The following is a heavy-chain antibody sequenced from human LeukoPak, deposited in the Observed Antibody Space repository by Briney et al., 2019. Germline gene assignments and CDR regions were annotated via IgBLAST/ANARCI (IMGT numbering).Heavy chain of an antibody. J-gene: IGHJ4*02. Sequence: GGSLRLSCVASGFTFSNYWMNWVRLAPGKGLEWVANINQDGSGRYYVDSVKGRFTISRDNTKNSMYLQMNSLRAEDTAVYYCARLIRGSGTYYTSYYYFDYWGQGTLVTVSS. CDR1: GFTFSNYW. D-gene: IGHD3-10*01. V-gene: IGHV3-7*01. CDR2: INQDGSGR. CDR3: ARLIRGSGTYYTSYYYFDY.